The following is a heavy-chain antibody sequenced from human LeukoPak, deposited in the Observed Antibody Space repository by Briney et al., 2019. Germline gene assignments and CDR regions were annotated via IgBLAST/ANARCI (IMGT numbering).Heavy chain of an antibody. Sequence: GGSLRLSCAASGFTVSSSYMTWVRRAPGKGLEWVSLIYSGGSTYYPDSVKGRFTISRDNSKNTLYLQMNSLRAEDTAVYYCARVDYSSGWYAYYFDYWGQGTLVTVSS. D-gene: IGHD6-19*01. CDR3: ARVDYSSGWYAYYFDY. CDR1: GFTVSSSY. J-gene: IGHJ4*02. V-gene: IGHV3-53*01. CDR2: IYSGGST.